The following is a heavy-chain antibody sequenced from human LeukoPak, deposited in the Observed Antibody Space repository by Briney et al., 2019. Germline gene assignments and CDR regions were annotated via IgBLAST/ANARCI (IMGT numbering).Heavy chain of an antibody. J-gene: IGHJ4*02. CDR3: GREGGPYRPFDC. CDR2: VNLQGRT. CDR1: GGYISKTKW. Sequence: SGTLSHTFCVSGGYISKTKWWTGVRQPPGKGLEWIGEVNLQGRTNYNPSLRGRVAISVDHSANHISLKLTSVTAADTAVYYCGREGGPYRPFDCAGQGTLVTVAS. V-gene: IGHV4-4*02.